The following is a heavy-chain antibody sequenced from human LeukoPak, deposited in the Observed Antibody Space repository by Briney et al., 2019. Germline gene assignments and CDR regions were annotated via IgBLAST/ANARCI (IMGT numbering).Heavy chain of an antibody. D-gene: IGHD5-24*01. CDR2: IYTSGST. Sequence: SQTLSLTCTVSGGSISSGSYYWSWIRQPAGKGREWIGRIYTSGSTNYNPSLKSRVTISVDTSKNQFSLKLSSVTAADTAVYYCARDSLVEMATITDYWGQGTLVTVSS. CDR3: ARDSLVEMATITDY. V-gene: IGHV4-61*02. CDR1: GGSISSGSYY. J-gene: IGHJ4*02.